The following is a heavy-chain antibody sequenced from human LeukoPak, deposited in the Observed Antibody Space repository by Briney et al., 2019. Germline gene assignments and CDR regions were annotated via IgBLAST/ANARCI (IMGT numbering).Heavy chain of an antibody. Sequence: GGSLRLSCAASGFTFSSYWMSWVRQAPGKGLEWVANIKQDGSEKYYVDSVKGRFTISRDNAKNSLYLQMNSLRAEDTAVYYCARGRFGELLAYYFDYWGQETLVTVSS. J-gene: IGHJ4*02. CDR2: IKQDGSEK. CDR1: GFTFSSYW. D-gene: IGHD3-10*01. CDR3: ARGRFGELLAYYFDY. V-gene: IGHV3-7*01.